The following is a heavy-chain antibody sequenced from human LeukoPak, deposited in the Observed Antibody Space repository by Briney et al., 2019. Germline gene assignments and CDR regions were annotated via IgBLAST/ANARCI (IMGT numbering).Heavy chain of an antibody. Sequence: GGSLRLSCAASGFTFSSYAMNWVRQAPGKGLEWVANIKHDGSEKNYVDSVKGRLTISRDNANKALYLQMNSLRAEDTAVYYCARGGWGNYHYMDVWGKGTTVTVSS. D-gene: IGHD3-16*01. J-gene: IGHJ6*03. CDR3: ARGGWGNYHYMDV. V-gene: IGHV3-7*01. CDR2: IKHDGSEK. CDR1: GFTFSSYA.